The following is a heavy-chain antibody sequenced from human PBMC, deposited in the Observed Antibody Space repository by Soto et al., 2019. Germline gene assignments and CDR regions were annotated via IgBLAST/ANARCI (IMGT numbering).Heavy chain of an antibody. CDR2: IYHSGST. V-gene: IGHV4-4*02. CDR3: ARDFPLGYCISTSWGRYYGMDV. D-gene: IGHD2-2*01. CDR1: GGSISSSNW. Sequence: SETLSLTCAVSGGSISSSNWWSWVRQPPGKGLEWIGEIYHSGSTNYNPSLKSRVTISVDKSKNQFSLKLSSVTAADTAAYYCARDFPLGYCISTSWGRYYGMDVGGQGTRVTVP. J-gene: IGHJ6*02.